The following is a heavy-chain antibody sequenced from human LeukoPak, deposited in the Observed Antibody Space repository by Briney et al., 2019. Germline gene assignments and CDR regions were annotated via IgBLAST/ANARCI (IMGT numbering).Heavy chain of an antibody. J-gene: IGHJ4*02. D-gene: IGHD6-19*01. CDR3: ARDVVAGTLSRDY. CDR1: GFTFSSYW. Sequence: GGSLRLSCATSGFTFSSYWMSWVRQAPGDGLEWVANMKQDGSEKYSVDSVKGRFTISRDNAKNSLYLQMNRLRAEDTAVYYCARDVVAGTLSRDYWGQGTLVTVSS. CDR2: MKQDGSEK. V-gene: IGHV3-7*01.